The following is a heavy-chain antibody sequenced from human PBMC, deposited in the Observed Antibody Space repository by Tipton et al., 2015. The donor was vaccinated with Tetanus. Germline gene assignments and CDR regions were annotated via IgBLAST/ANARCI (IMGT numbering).Heavy chain of an antibody. D-gene: IGHD3-22*01. V-gene: IGHV4-31*02. CDR1: GGSISSGGYY. CDR2: IYYSGST. Sequence: LRLSCTVSGGSISSGGYYWSWIRQHPGKGLEWIGYIYYSGSTYYNPSLKSRVTISVDTSKNQFSLKLSSVTAADTAVYYCARAVGYYYDSSGYPAEYFQHWGQGTLVTVSS. J-gene: IGHJ1*01. CDR3: ARAVGYYYDSSGYPAEYFQH.